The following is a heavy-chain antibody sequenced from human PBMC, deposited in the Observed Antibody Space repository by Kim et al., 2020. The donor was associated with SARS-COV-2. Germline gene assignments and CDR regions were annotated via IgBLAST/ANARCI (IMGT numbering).Heavy chain of an antibody. D-gene: IGHD3-22*01. CDR1: GGSFSGYY. V-gene: IGHV4-34*01. Sequence: SETLSLTCAVYGGSFSGYYWSWIRQPPGKGLEWIGEINHSGSTNYNPSLKSRVTISVDTSKNQFSLKLSSVTAADTAVYYCAREKDLRNYYDSSGYYLWGQGTLVTVSS. J-gene: IGHJ4*02. CDR2: INHSGST. CDR3: AREKDLRNYYDSSGYYL.